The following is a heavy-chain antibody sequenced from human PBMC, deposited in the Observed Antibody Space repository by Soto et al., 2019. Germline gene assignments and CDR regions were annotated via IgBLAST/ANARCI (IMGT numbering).Heavy chain of an antibody. CDR3: ARYSGKYQGPIDY. J-gene: IGHJ4*02. CDR2: ISYDGSNK. D-gene: IGHD1-26*01. Sequence: QVQLVESGGGVVQPGRSLRLSCAASGFTFSHYGIHWVRQAPGKGLEWLAVISYDGSNKHYADSVKGRFTGSRDNSKNTLYLLMNSLRAEDTAVYFCARYSGKYQGPIDYWGQGTLVTVSS. V-gene: IGHV3-30*03. CDR1: GFTFSHYG.